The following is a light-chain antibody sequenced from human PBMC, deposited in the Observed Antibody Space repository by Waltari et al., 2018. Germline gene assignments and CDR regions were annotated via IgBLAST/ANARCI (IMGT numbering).Light chain of an antibody. CDR3: QQYYGTPPRT. CDR1: QSVLYNSDNKNY. J-gene: IGKJ1*01. Sequence: DIVMTQSPDSLAVSLGERATINCKSSQSVLYNSDNKNYLAWYQQKPGQPPKLLIYWASTRESGVPYRFSGSGSGTDFPLTITSLQAEDVAVYYCQQYYGTPPRTFGQGTKVEIK. CDR2: WAS. V-gene: IGKV4-1*01.